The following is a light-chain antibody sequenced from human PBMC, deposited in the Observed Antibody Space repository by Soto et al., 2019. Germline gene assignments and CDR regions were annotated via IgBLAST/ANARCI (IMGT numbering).Light chain of an antibody. CDR3: QQYGGSPIT. CDR1: QSVSRR. CDR2: GAS. Sequence: HSPGSLSVSPGGRATLSCRASQSVSRRLAWYQQRPGQVPRLLISGASMRASGVPVRFIGSGSGTDFTLTIISLEPEDFTVYYCQQYGGSPITFSQGGLLEIK. J-gene: IGKJ5*01. V-gene: IGKV3-20*01.